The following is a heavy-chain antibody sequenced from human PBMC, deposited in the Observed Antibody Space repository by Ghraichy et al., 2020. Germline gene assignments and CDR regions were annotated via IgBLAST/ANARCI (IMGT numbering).Heavy chain of an antibody. V-gene: IGHV4-34*01. CDR1: GGSFSGYY. CDR2: INHSGST. CDR3: ARGAPNGSGYYFGRDY. D-gene: IGHD3-22*01. Sequence: SETLSLTCAVYGGSFSGYYWSWIRQPPGKGLEWIGEINHSGSTNYNPSLKSRVTISVDTSKNQFSLKLSSVTAADTAVYYCARGAPNGSGYYFGRDYWGQGTLVTVSS. J-gene: IGHJ4*02.